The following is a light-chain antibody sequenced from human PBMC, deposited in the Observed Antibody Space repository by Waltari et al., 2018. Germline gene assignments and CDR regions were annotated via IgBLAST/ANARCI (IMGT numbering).Light chain of an antibody. CDR2: DAS. Sequence: EVVLTQSPGTLYLSPGERATFSCRASQSVASNYLAWYKHKPGQAPRLLIYDASNRATGIPERFSGSGSGTDFTLTISRLEPEDFAVYACQQYGNSPATFGQGTKVEMK. J-gene: IGKJ1*01. CDR1: QSVASNY. CDR3: QQYGNSPAT. V-gene: IGKV3-20*01.